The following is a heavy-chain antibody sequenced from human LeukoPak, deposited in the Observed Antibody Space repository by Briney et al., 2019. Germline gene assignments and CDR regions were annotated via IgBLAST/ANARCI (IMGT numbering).Heavy chain of an antibody. D-gene: IGHD3-10*01. V-gene: IGHV4-4*02. Sequence: SETLSLTCAVSGGSISSNNWWSWVRQPPGKGLEWIGEIYDSGSTNYKPSLKSRVTISVDTSKNQFSLKLSSVTAADTAVYYCARTRYYYNSRSYGAPYYFDYWGQGTLVTVSS. CDR2: IYDSGST. J-gene: IGHJ4*02. CDR3: ARTRYYYNSRSYGAPYYFDY. CDR1: GGSISSNNW.